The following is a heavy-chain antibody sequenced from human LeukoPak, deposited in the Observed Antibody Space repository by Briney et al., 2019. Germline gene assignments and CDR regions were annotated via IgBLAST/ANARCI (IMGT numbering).Heavy chain of an antibody. Sequence: PSETLSLTCAVYGGSFSGYYWTWIRQTPGKGLEWIGEINHRGSTNYNPSLESRVTISVDTSKNHFSLALTSVTAADTAVYYCASGGWYRGYWGQGTLVTVSS. CDR3: ASGGWYRGY. CDR1: GGSFSGYY. D-gene: IGHD2-15*01. V-gene: IGHV4-34*01. CDR2: INHRGST. J-gene: IGHJ4*02.